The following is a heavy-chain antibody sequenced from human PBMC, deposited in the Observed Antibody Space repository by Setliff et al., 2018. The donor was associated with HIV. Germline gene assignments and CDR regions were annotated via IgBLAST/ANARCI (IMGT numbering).Heavy chain of an antibody. CDR1: GGSISSGNW. CDR2: IFHTGST. V-gene: IGHV4-4*02. D-gene: IGHD3-3*01. Sequence: SETLSLTCTVSGGSISSGNWWSWVRQSPGKGLEWIGEIFHTGSTNYNPSLKSRVTISVDTSKNQFSLKLSSVTAADTAVYYCARDVNYNFWSGYYPSFDYWGQGTLVTVSS. J-gene: IGHJ4*02. CDR3: ARDVNYNFWSGYYPSFDY.